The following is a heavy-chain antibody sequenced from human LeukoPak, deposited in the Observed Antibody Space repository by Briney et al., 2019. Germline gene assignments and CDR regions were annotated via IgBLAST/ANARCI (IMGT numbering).Heavy chain of an antibody. J-gene: IGHJ4*02. D-gene: IGHD5-18*01. V-gene: IGHV4-34*01. CDR2: INHSGST. CDR3: ARVKYSYGYSDY. Sequence: SETLSLTCAVYGGSFSGYYWSWIRQPPGKGLEWIGEINHSGSTNYNPSLKSRVTISVDTSKYQFSLKLSSVTAADTAVYYCARVKYSYGYSDYWGQGTLVTVSS. CDR1: GGSFSGYY.